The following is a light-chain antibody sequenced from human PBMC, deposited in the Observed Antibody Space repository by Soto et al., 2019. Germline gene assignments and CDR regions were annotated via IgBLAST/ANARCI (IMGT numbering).Light chain of an antibody. CDR1: QSLVHCDGNTH. CDR2: RVS. CDR3: MPGTHWPYT. Sequence: DVVMTQSPLSLPVTLGQPASISCRSSQSLVHCDGNTHLNWVQQRPGQSLRRLIYRVSNRDSGVPDRFSCSWSGTDFTLEISRVEAEDIGVYYCMPGTHWPYTFGQGTTLEIK. V-gene: IGKV2-30*02. J-gene: IGKJ2*01.